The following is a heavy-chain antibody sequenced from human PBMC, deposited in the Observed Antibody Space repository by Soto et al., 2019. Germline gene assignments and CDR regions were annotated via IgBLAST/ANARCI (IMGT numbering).Heavy chain of an antibody. CDR1: GYTFTSYG. D-gene: IGHD3-10*02. CDR2: ISNYNGDT. J-gene: IGHJ4*02. CDR3: TRGGQLFAGNYFDY. Sequence: QVQLVQSGAEVKKPGASVKVSCKASGYTFTSYGISWVRQAPGQGLEWMGWISNYNGDTNYAQKLQGRVIMTNDTSTSTAYMELRSMKSDDTAVYYCTRGGQLFAGNYFDYWGQGTLVTVSS. V-gene: IGHV1-18*01.